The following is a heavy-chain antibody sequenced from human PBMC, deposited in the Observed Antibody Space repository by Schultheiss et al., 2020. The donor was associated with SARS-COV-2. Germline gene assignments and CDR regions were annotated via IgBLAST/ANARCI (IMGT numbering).Heavy chain of an antibody. CDR3: AKETTVAYSSSWEDY. V-gene: IGHV3-23*01. CDR2: ISGSGGST. J-gene: IGHJ4*02. D-gene: IGHD6-13*01. Sequence: GGSLRLSCAASGFTFSSYGMHWVRQAPGKGLEWVSAISGSGGSTYYADSVKGRFTISRDNSKNTLYLQMNSLRAEDTAVYYCAKETTVAYSSSWEDYWGQGTLVTVSS. CDR1: GFTFSSYG.